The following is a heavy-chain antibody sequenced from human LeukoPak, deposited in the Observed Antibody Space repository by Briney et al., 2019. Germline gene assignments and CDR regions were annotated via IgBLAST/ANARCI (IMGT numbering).Heavy chain of an antibody. CDR3: ARDRIGKYSIDY. CDR2: IKQDGSEK. J-gene: IGHJ4*02. CDR1: GFVFSTYL. Sequence: GGSLRLSCAASGFVFSTYLMTWVRQTPGKGLEWVANIKQDGSEKYYVDSVKGRFTISRDDSKNTLYLQMNSLRVEDTAVYYCARDRIGKYSIDYWGQGTLVTVSS. V-gene: IGHV3-7*01. D-gene: IGHD2-15*01.